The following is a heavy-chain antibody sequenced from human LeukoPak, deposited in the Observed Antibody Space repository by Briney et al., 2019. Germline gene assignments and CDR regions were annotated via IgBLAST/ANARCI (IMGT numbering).Heavy chain of an antibody. CDR2: IIPIFGTA. D-gene: IGHD2-15*01. CDR3: ASGECSGGSCYALAGY. V-gene: IGHV1-69*13. Sequence: GASVKVSCKASGGTFSSYAIGWVRQAPGQGLEWMGGIIPIFGTANYAQKFQGRVTITADESTSTAYMELSSLRSEDTAVYYCASGECSGGSCYALAGYWGQGTLVTVSS. J-gene: IGHJ4*02. CDR1: GGTFSSYA.